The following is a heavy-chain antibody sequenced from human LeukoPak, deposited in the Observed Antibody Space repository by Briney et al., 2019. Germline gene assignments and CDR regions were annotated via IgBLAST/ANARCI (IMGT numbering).Heavy chain of an antibody. J-gene: IGHJ4*02. V-gene: IGHV4-59*01. CDR1: GGSISSYY. D-gene: IGHD2-15*01. Sequence: PSETLSLTCTVSGGSISSYYWSWIRQPPGKGPEWIGYIYYSGSTNYNPSLKSRVTISVDTSKNQFSLKLSSVTAADPGVYFCGREYCSGGSCFPLRWGQGTLVTVSS. CDR3: GREYCSGGSCFPLR. CDR2: IYYSGST.